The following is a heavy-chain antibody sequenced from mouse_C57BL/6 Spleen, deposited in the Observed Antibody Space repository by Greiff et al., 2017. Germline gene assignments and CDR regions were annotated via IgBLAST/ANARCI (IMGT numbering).Heavy chain of an antibody. V-gene: IGHV2-2*01. CDR3: ASPLYYSNFMDY. CDR2: IWSGGST. CDR1: GFSLTSYG. J-gene: IGHJ4*01. Sequence: QVQLQQSGPGLVQPSQSLSITCTVSGFSLTSYGVHWVRQSPGKGLEWLGVIWSGGSTDYNAAFISRLSISKDNSKSQVFFKMNSLQADDTAIYYCASPLYYSNFMDYWGQGTSVTVSS. D-gene: IGHD2-5*01.